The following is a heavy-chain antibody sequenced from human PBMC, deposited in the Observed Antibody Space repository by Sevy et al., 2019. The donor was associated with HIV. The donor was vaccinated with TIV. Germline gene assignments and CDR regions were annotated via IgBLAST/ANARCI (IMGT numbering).Heavy chain of an antibody. CDR2: ISGRGHSK. J-gene: IGHJ3*02. Sequence: GGSLRLSCVGSGFTFTYTMNWVRQPPGKRLEWVSSISGRGHSKNYADSVRGRFSVSRDNSKNTQFLQMNSLRVEDTAIYYCARDRGGNFLGYDAFDIWGQGTMVTVSS. D-gene: IGHD2-2*03. CDR3: ARDRGGNFLGYDAFDI. CDR1: GFTFTYT. V-gene: IGHV3-23*01.